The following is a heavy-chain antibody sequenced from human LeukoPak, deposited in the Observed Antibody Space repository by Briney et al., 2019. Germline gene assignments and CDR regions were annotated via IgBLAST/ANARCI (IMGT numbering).Heavy chain of an antibody. CDR3: ARGIDYSQPFDY. D-gene: IGHD4-4*01. J-gene: IGHJ4*02. CDR2: IYYSGST. CDR1: GGSISSYY. Sequence: SETLSLTCTVSGGSISSYYWSWIRQPPGKGLEWIGYIYYSGSTYYNPSLKSRVTISVDRSKNQFSLKLSSVTAADTAVYYCARGIDYSQPFDYWGQGTLVTVSS. V-gene: IGHV4-59*12.